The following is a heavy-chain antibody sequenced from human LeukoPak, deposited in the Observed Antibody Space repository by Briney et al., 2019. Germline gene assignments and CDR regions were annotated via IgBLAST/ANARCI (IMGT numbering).Heavy chain of an antibody. V-gene: IGHV3-66*04. D-gene: IGHD4-17*01. CDR2: IYSGGST. CDR3: AKHDFGDFTPSPYPI. CDR1: GFTVSHNY. J-gene: IGHJ4*02. Sequence: GGSLRLSCAASGFTVSHNYMSWVRQAPGKGLEWVSVIYSGGSTYHADSVRGRFTISRDNSKNTLYLQMSSLRAEDTAVYYCAKHDFGDFTPSPYPIWGQGTLVTVSS.